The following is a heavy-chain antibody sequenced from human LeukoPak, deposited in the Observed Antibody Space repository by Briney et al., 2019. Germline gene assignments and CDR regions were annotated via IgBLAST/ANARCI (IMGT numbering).Heavy chain of an antibody. J-gene: IGHJ5*02. Sequence: SETLSLTCTVSGGSISSGGYYWSWIRQHPGKGLEWIGYIYYSGSTYYNPSLKSRVTISVDTSKNQFSLKLSSVTAADTAVYYCASRRARGSWFDPWGQGTLVTVSS. CDR2: IYYSGST. CDR3: ASRRARGSWFDP. CDR1: GGSISSGGYY. D-gene: IGHD3-10*01. V-gene: IGHV4-31*03.